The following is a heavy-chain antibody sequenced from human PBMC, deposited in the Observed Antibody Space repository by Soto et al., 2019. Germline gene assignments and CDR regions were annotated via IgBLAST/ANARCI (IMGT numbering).Heavy chain of an antibody. V-gene: IGHV4-31*03. CDR3: ARAHMVRGVTSPWFDP. J-gene: IGHJ5*02. CDR1: GGSISSGGYY. D-gene: IGHD3-10*01. Sequence: PSETLSLTCTVSGGSISSGGYYWSWIRQHPGKGLEWIGYTYYSGSTYYNPSLKSRVTISVDTSKNQFSLKLSSVTAADTAVYYCARAHMVRGVTSPWFDPWGQGTLVNVSS. CDR2: TYYSGST.